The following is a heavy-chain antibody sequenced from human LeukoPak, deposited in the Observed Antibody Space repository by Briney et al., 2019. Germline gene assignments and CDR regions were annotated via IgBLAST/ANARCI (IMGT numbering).Heavy chain of an antibody. Sequence: GAALDISCGGSGYNFTNYWIVWVRPLPGKGLEWMGIIYPDDSDARYIPSFQGQVTISVDKSISTAYLQWSSLKASDTAMYYCARRGEVTGITYWFDPWGQGTLVTVSS. V-gene: IGHV5-51*01. CDR2: IYPDDSDA. CDR1: GYNFTNYW. D-gene: IGHD1-20*01. CDR3: ARRGEVTGITYWFDP. J-gene: IGHJ5*02.